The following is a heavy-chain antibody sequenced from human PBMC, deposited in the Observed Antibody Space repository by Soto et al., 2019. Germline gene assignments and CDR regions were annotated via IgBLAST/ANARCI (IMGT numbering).Heavy chain of an antibody. J-gene: IGHJ3*02. CDR3: ARDDALDAFDI. CDR1: GGTFSSYA. V-gene: IGHV1-69*13. CDR2: IIPIFGTA. Sequence: PVKVSCKASGGTFSSYAISWVRQAPGQGLEWVGGIIPIFGTANYAQKFQGRVTITADESTSTAYMELSSLRSDDTAVYYCARDDALDAFDIWGQGPMVTVSS.